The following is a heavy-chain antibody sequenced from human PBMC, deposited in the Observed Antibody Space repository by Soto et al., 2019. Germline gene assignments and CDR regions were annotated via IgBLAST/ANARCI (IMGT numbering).Heavy chain of an antibody. CDR1: GFTFSSYA. J-gene: IGHJ6*02. CDR2: ISYDGSNK. Sequence: PGGSLRLSCAASGFTFSSYAMHWVRQAPGKGLEWVAVISYDGSNKYYADSVKGRFTISRDNSKNTLYLQMNSLRAEDTAVYYCATAVSIFGVVTHKFPQSSPGMDVWGQGTTVTVSS. D-gene: IGHD3-3*01. CDR3: ATAVSIFGVVTHKFPQSSPGMDV. V-gene: IGHV3-30-3*01.